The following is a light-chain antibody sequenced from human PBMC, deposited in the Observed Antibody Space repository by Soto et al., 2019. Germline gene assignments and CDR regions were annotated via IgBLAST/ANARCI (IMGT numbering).Light chain of an antibody. CDR2: GAS. CDR1: QSVGSN. Sequence: ERVMTQSPATLSVSPGERATAYSRASQSVGSNLAWYQQKPGQAPRLIIFGASNRATGIPGRFTASGSGTDFTLTISRLEPEDVAVYICQQYGKLPFTFGGGTKVDIK. J-gene: IGKJ4*01. CDR3: QQYGKLPFT. V-gene: IGKV3D-15*02.